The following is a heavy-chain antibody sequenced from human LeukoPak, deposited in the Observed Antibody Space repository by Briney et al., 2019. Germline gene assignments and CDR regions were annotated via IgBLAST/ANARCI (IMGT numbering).Heavy chain of an antibody. D-gene: IGHD1-1*01. Sequence: PSQTLSLTCAVSGGSISSGDYYWSWIRQPAGKGLEWIGRMYSSGSSNYNPSLKTRVTMSVDTSKNQFSLKLSSVTAADTAVYYCARINSNWRVLTDWGQGTLVTVSS. CDR1: GGSISSGDYY. J-gene: IGHJ4*02. CDR3: ARINSNWRVLTD. V-gene: IGHV4-61*02. CDR2: MYSSGSS.